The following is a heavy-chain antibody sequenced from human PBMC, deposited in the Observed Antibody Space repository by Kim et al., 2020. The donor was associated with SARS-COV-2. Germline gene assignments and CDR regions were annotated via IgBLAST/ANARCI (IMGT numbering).Heavy chain of an antibody. CDR2: INAGGTI. J-gene: IGHJ4*02. CDR1: GFTFNDYE. V-gene: IGHV3-48*03. CDR3: ARKRGGTVYYDY. Sequence: GGSLRLSCAASGFTFNDYEMNWVRQAPGKGLEWISYINAGGTIYYADSVKGRFTISRDNAKKSVSLQMDSLRAEDSAVYYCARKRGGTVYYDYWGQGTLVTVSP. D-gene: IGHD1-7*01.